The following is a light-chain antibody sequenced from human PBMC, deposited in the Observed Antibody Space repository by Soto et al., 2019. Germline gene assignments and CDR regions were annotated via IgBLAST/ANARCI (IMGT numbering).Light chain of an antibody. V-gene: IGKV3-15*01. CDR1: QSVSSN. CDR3: QQYNNWQET. CDR2: GAS. Sequence: EVVMTQSLATLSVSPGERVTLSCRASQSVSSNLAWYQQKPGQAPRLLIYGASTRATGIPARFSGSGSGTEFTLTISSLQSEDFAVYYCQQYNNWQETFGQGTKVDIK. J-gene: IGKJ1*01.